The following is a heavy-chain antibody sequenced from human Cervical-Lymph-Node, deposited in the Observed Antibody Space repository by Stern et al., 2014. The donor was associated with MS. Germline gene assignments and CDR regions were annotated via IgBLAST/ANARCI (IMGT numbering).Heavy chain of an antibody. CDR2: IYYTGFT. D-gene: IGHD4-17*01. J-gene: IGHJ3*02. V-gene: IGHV4-39*01. CDR1: GGSISSSLYY. Sequence: QVQLQESGPGPVKPSETLSLTCTVSGGSISSSLYYWAWIRQPPGKGLEWIGSIYYTGFTYYNPSLKSRVTISVDTSKNQFSLKLTSVTAADTAVYYCARPVKVDSGDYEGAFEIWGQGTVVTVSS. CDR3: ARPVKVDSGDYEGAFEI.